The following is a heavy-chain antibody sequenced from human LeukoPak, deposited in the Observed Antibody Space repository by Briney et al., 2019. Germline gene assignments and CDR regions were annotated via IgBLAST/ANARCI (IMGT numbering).Heavy chain of an antibody. V-gene: IGHV3-21*01. J-gene: IGHJ4*02. CDR2: ISSSSSYI. D-gene: IGHD2-15*01. CDR1: GFTFSSYS. CDR3: ARDSDVHCSGGCCTNFDY. Sequence: GGSLRLSCAASGFTFSSYSMNWVRQAPGKGLEWVSSISSSSSYIYYADSVKGRFTISRDNAKKSLYLQMDSLRAEDTAVYYCARDSDVHCSGGCCTNFDYWGQGILVTVSS.